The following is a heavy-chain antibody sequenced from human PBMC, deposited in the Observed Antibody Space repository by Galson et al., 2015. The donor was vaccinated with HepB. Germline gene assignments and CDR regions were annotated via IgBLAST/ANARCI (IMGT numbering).Heavy chain of an antibody. D-gene: IGHD6-19*01. J-gene: IGHJ4*02. CDR2: ITPSGDNT. V-gene: IGHV3-23*01. CDR3: AKVFPEKTDGWYRQALYYFDS. CDR1: GFTFSYYA. Sequence: SLRLSCAASGFTFSYYAMSWVRQAPGTGLEWVSAITPSGDNTYSAASMKGRFTISRDNSQNTLFLQMNSLRADDTAIYFCAKVFPEKTDGWYRQALYYFDSWGQGTRVTVSS.